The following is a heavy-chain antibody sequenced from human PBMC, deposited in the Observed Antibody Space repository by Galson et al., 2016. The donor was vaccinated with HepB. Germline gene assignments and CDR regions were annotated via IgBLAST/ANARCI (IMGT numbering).Heavy chain of an antibody. V-gene: IGHV3-7*05. CDR2: IKQDGSDK. CDR3: AKAASGWHHSFDY. Sequence: SLRLSCAASGFTFSSYWMNWVRQAPGKGLEWVANIKQDGSDKYYVGSLKGRFTISRDNTKNSLYLQMNSLRAEDTAVYYCAKAASGWHHSFDYWGQGTLVTVSA. CDR1: GFTFSSYW. J-gene: IGHJ4*02. D-gene: IGHD6-19*01.